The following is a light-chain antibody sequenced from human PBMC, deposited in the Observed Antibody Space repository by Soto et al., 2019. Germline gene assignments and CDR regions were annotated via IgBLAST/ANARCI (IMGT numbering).Light chain of an antibody. V-gene: IGKV1-39*01. CDR3: QQSYSNPRT. CDR1: QIISSW. Sequence: DIQITQSPSTLSASVGDRVTITCRASQIISSWLAWYHQKPGKAPNLLIFAASSLQTGVPSRFSGSGSGTNFTLSISSLQPEDFETYYCQQSYSNPRTFGQGTKVDIK. J-gene: IGKJ1*01. CDR2: AAS.